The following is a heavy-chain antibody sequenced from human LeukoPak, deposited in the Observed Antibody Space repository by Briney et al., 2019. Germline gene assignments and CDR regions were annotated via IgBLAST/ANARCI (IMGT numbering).Heavy chain of an antibody. CDR2: ISYDGSNK. V-gene: IGHV3-30*18. CDR1: GFTFSSYG. D-gene: IGHD4-17*01. J-gene: IGHJ4*02. CDR3: AKAGDYGVSLDY. Sequence: PGGSLRLSCAASGFTFSSYGIHWVRQAPGTGLEWVAVISYDGSNKYYADSVKGRFTISRDNSKNTLYLQMNSLRAEDTAVYYCAKAGDYGVSLDYWGREPWSPSPQ.